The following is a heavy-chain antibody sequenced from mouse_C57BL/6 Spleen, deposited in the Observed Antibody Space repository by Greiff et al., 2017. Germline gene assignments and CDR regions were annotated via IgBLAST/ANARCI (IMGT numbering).Heavy chain of an antibody. CDR3: ARSAYYGSSYYFDY. CDR1: GYTFTSYW. J-gene: IGHJ2*01. Sequence: QVQLQQSGAELVKPGASVKLSCKASGYTFTSYWMHWVKQRPGQGLEWIGMIHPNSGSTNYNEKFKSKATLTVDKSSSTAYMQLSSLTSEDSAVYYCARSAYYGSSYYFDYGGQGTTLTVSS. D-gene: IGHD1-1*01. CDR2: IHPNSGST. V-gene: IGHV1-64*01.